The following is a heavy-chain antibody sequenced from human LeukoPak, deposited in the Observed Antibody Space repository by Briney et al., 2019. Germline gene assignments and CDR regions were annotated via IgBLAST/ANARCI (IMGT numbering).Heavy chain of an antibody. J-gene: IGHJ3*02. CDR1: EFSVGSNY. Sequence: QTGGSLRLSCAASEFSVGSNYMTWVRQAPGKGLEWVSLIYSGGSTYYADSMKGRFTISRDNSKNTLYLQMNSLRAEDTAVYYCARDSDDILTGYYRFDAFDIWGQGTMVTVSS. CDR3: ARDSDDILTGYYRFDAFDI. CDR2: IYSGGST. D-gene: IGHD3-9*01. V-gene: IGHV3-66*01.